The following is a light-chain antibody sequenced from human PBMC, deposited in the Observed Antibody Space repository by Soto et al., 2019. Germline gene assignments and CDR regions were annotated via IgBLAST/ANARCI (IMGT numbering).Light chain of an antibody. CDR2: GAS. V-gene: IGKV3-15*01. J-gene: IGKJ4*01. CDR1: QSVSSN. Sequence: EIVMTQSPATLSVSPGERATLSCRASQSVSSNLAWYQQKPGQAPRLLIYGASTRPTGIPARFGGSGSGTEFTLTISSLQSEDFAVYSCQQYNNWPLTFGGGTKVEIK. CDR3: QQYNNWPLT.